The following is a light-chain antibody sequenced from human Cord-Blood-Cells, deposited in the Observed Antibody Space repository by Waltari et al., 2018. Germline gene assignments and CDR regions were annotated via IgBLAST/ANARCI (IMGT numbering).Light chain of an antibody. J-gene: IGLJ1*01. CDR2: DVS. V-gene: IGLV2-11*01. Sequence: QSALTQPRSVSGSPGPSVTISCTGTSSDVGGYNYVPWYQPHPGKAPKLMIYDVSKRPSGVPDRFSGSKSGNTASLTISGLQAEDEADYYCCSYAGSYTFDVFGTGTKVTVL. CDR1: SSDVGGYNY. CDR3: CSYAGSYTFDV.